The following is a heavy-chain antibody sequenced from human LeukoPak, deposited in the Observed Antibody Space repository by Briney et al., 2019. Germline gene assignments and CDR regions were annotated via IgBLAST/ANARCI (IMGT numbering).Heavy chain of an antibody. V-gene: IGHV4-59*01. CDR1: GGSISSYY. Sequence: SETLSLTCTVSGGSISSYYWSWIRQPPGKGLEWIGYIYYSGSTNYNPSLKSRVTISVDTSKNQFSLELSSVTAADTAVYYCARDSSGPSTYFDYWGQGTLVTVSS. J-gene: IGHJ4*02. D-gene: IGHD3-22*01. CDR2: IYYSGST. CDR3: ARDSSGPSTYFDY.